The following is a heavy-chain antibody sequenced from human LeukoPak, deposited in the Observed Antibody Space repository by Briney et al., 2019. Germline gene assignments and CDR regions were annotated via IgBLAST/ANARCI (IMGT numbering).Heavy chain of an antibody. CDR3: AREGTAGTNLNWFDP. D-gene: IGHD1-1*01. CDR2: ISYSGST. Sequence: PSETLSLTCTVSGGSISSYYWSWIRQPPGKGLEWIGYISYSGSTNFNPSLKSRVTISVDTSKNQFSLKLSSVTAADTAVYYCAREGTAGTNLNWFDPWGQGTLVTVSS. V-gene: IGHV4-59*01. J-gene: IGHJ5*02. CDR1: GGSISSYY.